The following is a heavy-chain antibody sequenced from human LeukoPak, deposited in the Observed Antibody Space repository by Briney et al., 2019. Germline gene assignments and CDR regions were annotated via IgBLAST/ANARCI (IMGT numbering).Heavy chain of an antibody. D-gene: IGHD3-22*01. CDR3: ARDHYYDSSTS. V-gene: IGHV4-39*07. CDR2: IYYSGIT. Sequence: SETLSLTCTVSGGSISSSSYYWGWIRQPPGKGLEWIGSIYYSGITYYNPSLKSRVTISLDTSKNQFSLKLSSVTAADTAVYYCARDHYYDSSTSWGQEPWSPSPQ. CDR1: GGSISSSSYY. J-gene: IGHJ4*02.